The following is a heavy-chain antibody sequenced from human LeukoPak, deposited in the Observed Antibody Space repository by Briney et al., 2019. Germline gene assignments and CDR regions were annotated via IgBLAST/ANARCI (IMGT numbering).Heavy chain of an antibody. Sequence: GGSLRLSCTISGFTFRHYGLTWFRQAPGKGLEWVSVIYSGGSTYYADSVKGRFTISRDNSKNTLYLQMNSLRAEDTAVYYCARAVTIFGDASAWFDPWGQGTLVTVSS. V-gene: IGHV3-66*01. CDR1: GFTFRHYG. D-gene: IGHD3-3*01. CDR3: ARAVTIFGDASAWFDP. J-gene: IGHJ5*02. CDR2: IYSGGST.